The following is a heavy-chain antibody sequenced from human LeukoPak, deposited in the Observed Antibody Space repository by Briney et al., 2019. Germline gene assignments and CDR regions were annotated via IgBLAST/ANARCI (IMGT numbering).Heavy chain of an antibody. J-gene: IGHJ5*02. V-gene: IGHV4-34*01. CDR1: GESFSDQY. D-gene: IGHD2-2*02. Sequence: SETLSLTCGVFGESFSDQYWSWIRQPPGKGLEWIGEMKHGGSTNYNPSLKSRVTMSVDTSKSQFSLKLTSVTAADTAVYFCARHDGEYCSGNSCYMGGWFDPWGQGTLVTVSS. CDR2: MKHGGST. CDR3: ARHDGEYCSGNSCYMGGWFDP.